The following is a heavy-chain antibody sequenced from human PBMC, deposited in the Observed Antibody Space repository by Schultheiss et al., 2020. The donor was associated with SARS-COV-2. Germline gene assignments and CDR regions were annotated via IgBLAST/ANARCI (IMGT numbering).Heavy chain of an antibody. D-gene: IGHD2-15*01. V-gene: IGHV4-61*08. CDR3: ARQEAGVGAAYAFDI. J-gene: IGHJ3*02. CDR1: GGSISSGGYY. CDR2: IYYSGST. Sequence: SETLSLTCTVSGGSISSGGYYWSWIRQHPGKGLEWIGYIYYSGSTNYNPSLKSRVTMSVDTSKNQFSLKLSSVTAADTAVYYCARQEAGVGAAYAFDIWGQWTMVTVSS.